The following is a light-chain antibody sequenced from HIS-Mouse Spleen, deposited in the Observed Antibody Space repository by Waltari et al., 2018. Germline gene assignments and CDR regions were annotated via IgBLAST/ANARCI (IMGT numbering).Light chain of an antibody. J-gene: IGKJ2*01. CDR1: QSVLYSSNNKNY. CDR3: QQYYSTPYT. V-gene: IGKV4-1*01. CDR2: WAS. Sequence: DIVMTQSPDSLAVSLGERATSYCKSHQSVLYSSNNKNYLAWYQQKPGQPPKLLIYWASTRESGVPDRFSGSGSGTDFTLTISSLQAEDVAVYYCQQYYSTPYTFGQGTKLEIK.